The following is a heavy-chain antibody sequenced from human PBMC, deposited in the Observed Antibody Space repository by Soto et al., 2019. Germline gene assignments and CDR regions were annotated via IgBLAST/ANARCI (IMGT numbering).Heavy chain of an antibody. CDR3: ARGTAGELLDY. D-gene: IGHD3-10*01. Sequence: QVQLVESGGGVVQPGKSLRLSCAASGFTTPSGFTFSYYAMHWVRQAPGKGLAWVAVISYDGTNKNYADSVKGRFTISRYNSQNTVSLEMNSLGVDDTAVYYCARGTAGELLDYWGQGTLVTVSS. J-gene: IGHJ4*02. V-gene: IGHV3-30-3*01. CDR2: ISYDGTNK. CDR1: GFTTPSGFTFSYYA.